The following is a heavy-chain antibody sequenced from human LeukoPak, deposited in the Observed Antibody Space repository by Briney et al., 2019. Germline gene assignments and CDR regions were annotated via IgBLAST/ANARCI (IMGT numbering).Heavy chain of an antibody. CDR2: INPSGGST. D-gene: IGHD1-14*01. J-gene: IGHJ6*03. CDR1: GYRFTGYY. Sequence: ASVKVSCKTSGYRFTGYYMHWVRQAPGQGLEWMGIINPSGGSTSYAQKFQGRVTMTRDTSTSTVYMELSSLRSEDTAVYYCARSSGRSPNRDYMDVWGKGTTVTISS. CDR3: ARSSGRSPNRDYMDV. V-gene: IGHV1-46*01.